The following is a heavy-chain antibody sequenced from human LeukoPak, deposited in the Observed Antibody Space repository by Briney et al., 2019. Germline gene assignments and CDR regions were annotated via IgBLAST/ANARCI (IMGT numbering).Heavy chain of an antibody. D-gene: IGHD4-11*01. CDR2: KWSDGTNY. Sequence: TGRSLRLCCAASGFIFSHHGMHWARQAPGTGLEWVAVKWSDGTNYFSAASENGRFTISRNNSQITVFLQMASLRVKDTAIYYCARDAQRGFVYSNSLKYWGHGTLVTVSS. CDR1: GFIFSHHG. J-gene: IGHJ4*01. V-gene: IGHV3-33*01. CDR3: ARDAQRGFVYSNSLKY.